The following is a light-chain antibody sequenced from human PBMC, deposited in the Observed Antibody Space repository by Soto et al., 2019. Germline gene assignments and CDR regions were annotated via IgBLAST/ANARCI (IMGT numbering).Light chain of an antibody. CDR3: AAWDGSLSGWV. CDR1: SSNIGSNF. CDR2: RDD. Sequence: QPVLTQPPSASGTPGQRVTISCSGSSSNIGSNFVYWFQQLPGTAPKLLIYRDDHRPSGVPDRFSGSKSGTSASLAISGLRSDDEADYSCAAWDGSLSGWVVGGGTQLTVL. J-gene: IGLJ3*02. V-gene: IGLV1-47*01.